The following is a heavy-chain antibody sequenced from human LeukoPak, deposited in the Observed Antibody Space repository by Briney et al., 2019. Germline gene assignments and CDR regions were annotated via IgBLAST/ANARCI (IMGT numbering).Heavy chain of an antibody. V-gene: IGHV4-59*01. J-gene: IGHJ3*02. CDR3: ARDLELRAFDI. D-gene: IGHD1-26*01. CDR1: GGSISSYY. Sequence: SETLSLTCTVSGGSISSYYWSWIRQPPGKGLEWIGYIYYSGSTNYNPSLKSRVTILVDTSKNQFSLKLSSVTAADTAVYYCARDLELRAFDIWGQGTMVTVSS. CDR2: IYYSGST.